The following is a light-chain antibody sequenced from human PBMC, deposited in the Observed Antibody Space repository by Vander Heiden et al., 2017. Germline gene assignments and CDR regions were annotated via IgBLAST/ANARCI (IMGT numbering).Light chain of an antibody. CDR3: MQGTHWPWT. V-gene: IGKV2-30*02. CDR1: QGLVHTDGNTH. CDR2: KVS. J-gene: IGKJ1*01. Sequence: VVISHSPLSLSVTLGQPASISCRSSQGLVHTDGNTHLIWFQQRPGQSPRRLIYKVSNRDSGVPDRFRGSGSGTVLTLRISRGEAEDVGVYYCMQGTHWPWTLGQGTKVEVK.